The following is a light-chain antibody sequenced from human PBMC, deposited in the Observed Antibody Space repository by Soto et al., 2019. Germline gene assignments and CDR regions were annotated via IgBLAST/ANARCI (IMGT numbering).Light chain of an antibody. V-gene: IGKV1-8*01. CDR2: AAS. CDR3: QQYYSHPRT. J-gene: IGKJ1*01. Sequence: AIRMTQSPSSFSASTGDRVTITCRASQGISSYLAWYQQKPGKAPKLLIYAASTLQSGVPSRFSGSGSGTDFTLTISCLQYEDFATYYCQQYYSHPRTFGQGTKVEIK. CDR1: QGISSY.